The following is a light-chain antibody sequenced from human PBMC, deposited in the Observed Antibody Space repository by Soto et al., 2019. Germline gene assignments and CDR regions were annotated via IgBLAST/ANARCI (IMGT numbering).Light chain of an antibody. Sequence: VLTQPPSVSGAPGQRVTISCTGSSSNNGAGYDVHWYQQLPGTAPKLLIYGNSNRPSGIPDRFSGSKSGTSASLAITGLQAEDEADYYCQSYDSRLSAYYVFGTGTKVTVL. J-gene: IGLJ1*01. V-gene: IGLV1-40*01. CDR2: GNS. CDR1: SSNNGAGYD. CDR3: QSYDSRLSAYYV.